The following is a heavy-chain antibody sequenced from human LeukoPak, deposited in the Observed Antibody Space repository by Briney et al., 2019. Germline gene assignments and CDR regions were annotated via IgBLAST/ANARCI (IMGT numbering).Heavy chain of an antibody. D-gene: IGHD6-13*01. V-gene: IGHV1-2*02. Sequence: ASVKVSCKASGYTFTGYYMHWVRQAPGQGLEWMGWINPNSGGTNYAQKFQGRVTMTRDTSISTAYTELSRLRSDDTAVYYCARGRIAAAGFYYYYYGMDVWGQGTTVTVSS. J-gene: IGHJ6*02. CDR2: INPNSGGT. CDR1: GYTFTGYY. CDR3: ARGRIAAAGFYYYYYGMDV.